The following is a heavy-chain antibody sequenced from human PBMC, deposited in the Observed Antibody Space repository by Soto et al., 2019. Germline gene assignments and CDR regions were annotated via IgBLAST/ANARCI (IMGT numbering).Heavy chain of an antibody. CDR3: AKDIYSSTSNPGY. CDR2: ISWDGGTT. J-gene: IGHJ4*01. D-gene: IGHD6-13*01. CDR1: GFTSDDYA. Sequence: PGGSLRLSCAASGFTSDDYAMHWVRQAPGKGLEWVSVISWDGGTTNYADSVKGRFTISRDNSKNSLYLQMNSLRAEDTALYYCAKDIYSSTSNPGYWGHGTLVTVSS. V-gene: IGHV3-43D*04.